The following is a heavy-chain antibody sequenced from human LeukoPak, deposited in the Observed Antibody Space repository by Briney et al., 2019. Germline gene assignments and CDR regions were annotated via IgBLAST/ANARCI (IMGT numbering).Heavy chain of an antibody. V-gene: IGHV3-30*03. D-gene: IGHD3-22*01. J-gene: IGHJ4*02. Sequence: GGSLRLSCAVSGFTLSSYSMQGVRQAPGKGLEWVAVISYDGSNKYYADSVKGRFTISRDNSKNTLYLQMNSLRAEDTAVYYCARGGELHGYYDSSGYHDYWGQGTLVTVSS. CDR3: ARGGELHGYYDSSGYHDY. CDR2: ISYDGSNK. CDR1: GFTLSSYS.